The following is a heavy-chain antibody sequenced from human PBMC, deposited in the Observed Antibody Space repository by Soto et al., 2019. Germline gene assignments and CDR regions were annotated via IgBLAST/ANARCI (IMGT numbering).Heavy chain of an antibody. CDR1: GGSISSYY. CDR2: IYYSGST. CDR3: ARGSIRAGLSDYMMPDAFDI. Sequence: ASETLSLTCTVSGGSISSYYWSWIRQPPGKGLEWIGYIYYSGSTNYNPSLKSRVTISVGTSKNQFSLKLSSVTAADTAVYYCARGSIRAGLSDYMMPDAFDIWGQGTMVTVSS. J-gene: IGHJ3*02. V-gene: IGHV4-59*01. D-gene: IGHD3-16*01.